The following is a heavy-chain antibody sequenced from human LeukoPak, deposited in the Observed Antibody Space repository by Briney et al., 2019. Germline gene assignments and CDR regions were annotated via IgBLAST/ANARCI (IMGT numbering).Heavy chain of an antibody. CDR2: ISGSGGST. J-gene: IGHJ4*02. D-gene: IGHD3-3*01. Sequence: GGSLRLSCAASRFTFSSYAMSWVRQAPGKGLEWVSAISGSGGSTYYADSVKGRFTISRDNSKNTLHLQMNSLRAEDTGVYYCAKTPNHDFWSGYYTTYYFDYWGQGTLVTVSS. CDR3: AKTPNHDFWSGYYTTYYFDY. CDR1: RFTFSSYA. V-gene: IGHV3-23*01.